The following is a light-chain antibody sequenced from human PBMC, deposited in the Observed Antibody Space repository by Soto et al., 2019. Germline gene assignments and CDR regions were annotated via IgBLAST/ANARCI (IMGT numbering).Light chain of an antibody. CDR2: AAS. V-gene: IGKV1-9*01. J-gene: IGKJ3*01. CDR1: QGISSY. CDR3: PQLNSYPLT. Sequence: DIQLTQSPSFLSASVGDRVTITCRASQGISSYLAWYQQKPGKAPKLLIYAASTLQSGVPSRFSGSGSGTEVTLTISSLQPEDFATSYFPQLNSYPLTFGPGTKVDIK.